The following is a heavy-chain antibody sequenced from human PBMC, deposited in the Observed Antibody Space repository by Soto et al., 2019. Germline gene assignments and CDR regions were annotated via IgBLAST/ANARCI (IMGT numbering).Heavy chain of an antibody. CDR3: ASSAVAVADYYLER. Sequence: GGSLRLSCAASGVTFSGSAMHWVRQASGKGLEWVGRIRNKANNYATAYAASVKGRFTISRDDSKNAAYLQMNSLKTEDTAVYYWASSAVAVADYYLERWGRGTLVTVAS. CDR1: GVTFSGSA. J-gene: IGHJ2*01. V-gene: IGHV3-73*01. D-gene: IGHD6-19*01. CDR2: IRNKANNYAT.